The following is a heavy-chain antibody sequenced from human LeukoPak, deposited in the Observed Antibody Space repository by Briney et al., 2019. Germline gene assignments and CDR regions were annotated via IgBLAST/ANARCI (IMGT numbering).Heavy chain of an antibody. Sequence: PSETLSLTCTVSGGSISGSSYYWVWIREPPGKELEWIGINNYSGITYYNPTLKSRVTMSVDTSKNQSAQKLTSVTATDTAVYYCAKHYGPWGQGTLVTVSS. CDR2: NNYSGIT. CDR3: AKHYGP. V-gene: IGHV4-39*01. D-gene: IGHD3-10*01. CDR1: GGSISGSSYY. J-gene: IGHJ4*02.